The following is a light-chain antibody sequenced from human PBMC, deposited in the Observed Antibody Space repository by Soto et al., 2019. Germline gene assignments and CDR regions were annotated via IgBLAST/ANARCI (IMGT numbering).Light chain of an antibody. CDR2: EVS. Sequence: QSALTQPASVSGSPGQSITISCTGTSSDVCRYNYVSWYQQHPGKAPKLMIYEVSNRPSGVSNRFSGSKSGNTASLTISGLQAEDEADYYCTSYTSSSSAVFGGGTKVTVL. CDR1: SSDVCRYNY. CDR3: TSYTSSSSAV. J-gene: IGLJ3*02. V-gene: IGLV2-14*01.